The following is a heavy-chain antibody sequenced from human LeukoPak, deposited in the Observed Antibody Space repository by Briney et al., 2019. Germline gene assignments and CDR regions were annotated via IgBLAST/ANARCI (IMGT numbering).Heavy chain of an antibody. CDR3: ARRPSYSGSYTTDY. CDR2: INHSGST. CDR1: GGSFSGYY. D-gene: IGHD1-26*01. J-gene: IGHJ4*02. Sequence: PSETLSLTCDVYGGSFSGYYWSWIRQPPGKGLEWIGEINHSGSTNYNPSLKSRVTISVDTSKNQFSLKLSSVTAADTAVYYCARRPSYSGSYTTDYWGQGTLVTVSS. V-gene: IGHV4-34*01.